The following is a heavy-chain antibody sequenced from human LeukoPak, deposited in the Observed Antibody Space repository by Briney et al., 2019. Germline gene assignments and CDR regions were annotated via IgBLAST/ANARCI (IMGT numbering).Heavy chain of an antibody. D-gene: IGHD3-9*01. CDR3: ARSTSSEYDIYHFDY. CDR2: IWYDGNNK. V-gene: IGHV3-33*01. CDR1: GFTFSSYG. Sequence: PGGSLRLSCAASGFTFSSYGMHWVRQAPGKGLEWVAVIWYDGNNKYYADSVKGRFTISRDNSKNTLHLQMNSLRAEDTAVYYCARSTSSEYDIYHFDYWGQGTLVTVSS. J-gene: IGHJ4*02.